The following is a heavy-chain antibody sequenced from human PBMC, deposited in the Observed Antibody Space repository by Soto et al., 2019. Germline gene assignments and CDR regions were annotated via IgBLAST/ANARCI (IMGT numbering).Heavy chain of an antibody. CDR3: AKVVKMATVRGYFDY. D-gene: IGHD4-4*01. Sequence: PRGSLRLSCAASRFTFRGFGMSWVRQAPGKGLEWVSAIDGDGGSTYYADSVKGRFIISRDNAKNTLYLQMNSLRDEDTAVYYCAKVVKMATVRGYFDYWGQGTLVTVSS. CDR2: IDGDGGST. CDR1: RFTFRGFG. V-gene: IGHV3-23*01. J-gene: IGHJ4*02.